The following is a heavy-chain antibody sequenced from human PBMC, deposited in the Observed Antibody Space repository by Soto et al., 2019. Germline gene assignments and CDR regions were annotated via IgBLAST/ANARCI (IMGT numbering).Heavy chain of an antibody. J-gene: IGHJ5*02. CDR1: GFSLSTSGVG. CDR2: IYWNDDK. Sequence: QITLKESGPTLVKPTQTLTLTCTFSGFSLSTSGVGVGWIRQPPGKALEWLALIYWNDDKRYSPSLKSRLTITKDTSKNQVVLTMTNMDPVDTATYYCAHMALDCSSTSYGVDPWGQGTLVTVSS. CDR3: AHMALDCSSTSYGVDP. V-gene: IGHV2-5*01. D-gene: IGHD2-2*01.